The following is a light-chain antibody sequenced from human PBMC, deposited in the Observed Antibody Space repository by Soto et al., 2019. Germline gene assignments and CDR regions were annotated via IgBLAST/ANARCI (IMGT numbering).Light chain of an antibody. Sequence: EIVLTQSPGTLSLSPGERATLSCRASQSVSSSYLAWYQQKPGQAPRLLIYGASSRATGIPDRFSGSGCGNDFTLTISLLEPEDFAVYYCQQYGSSLQFTFRHGAKGDI. J-gene: IGKJ3*01. V-gene: IGKV3-20*01. CDR3: QQYGSSLQFT. CDR1: QSVSSSY. CDR2: GAS.